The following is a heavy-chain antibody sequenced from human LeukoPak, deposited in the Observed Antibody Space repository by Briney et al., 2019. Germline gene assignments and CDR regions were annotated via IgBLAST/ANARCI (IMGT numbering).Heavy chain of an antibody. CDR1: GDSVSSNRAA. J-gene: IGHJ5*02. V-gene: IGHV6-1*01. CDR3: ARINVDTAMVPDWFDP. CDR2: TYYRSKWYN. D-gene: IGHD5-18*01. Sequence: SQTLSLTCAISGDSVSSNRAAWNWIRQSTSRGLEWLGRTYYRSKWYNDYAVSGKSRITINPDTSKNQFSLQLNSVTPEDTAVYYCARINVDTAMVPDWFDPWGQGTLVTVSS.